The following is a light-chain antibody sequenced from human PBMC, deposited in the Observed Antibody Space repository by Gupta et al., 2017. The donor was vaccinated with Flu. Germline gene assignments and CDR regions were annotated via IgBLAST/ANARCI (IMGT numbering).Light chain of an antibody. CDR3: NSRDSSTNHLSWV. Sequence: SSELTQDPAVSVAVGQTVRITCQGDSLRSYYASWYQQKPGQAPLLVIYGGNNRPSGIPDRFSGSSSGNTASLTITGAQAEDEADYYCNSRDSSTNHLSWVFGGGTKLTVL. CDR1: SLRSYY. V-gene: IGLV3-19*01. J-gene: IGLJ3*02. CDR2: GGN.